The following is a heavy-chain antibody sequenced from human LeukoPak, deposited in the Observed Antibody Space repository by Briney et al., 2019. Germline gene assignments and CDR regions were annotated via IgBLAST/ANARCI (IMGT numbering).Heavy chain of an antibody. CDR2: IYYSGST. D-gene: IGHD2-8*01. CDR1: GGSVNSGSYY. J-gene: IGHJ5*02. CDR3: ARPVYVIFGRFDP. V-gene: IGHV4-39*01. Sequence: SETLSLTCSVSGGSVNSGSYYWAWIRQPPGKGLEWIGSIYYSGSTHYNPSLQKRVTMSVDTSKNQFSLRLNSVTAADTAVYYCARPVYVIFGRFDPWGQGTLATVSS.